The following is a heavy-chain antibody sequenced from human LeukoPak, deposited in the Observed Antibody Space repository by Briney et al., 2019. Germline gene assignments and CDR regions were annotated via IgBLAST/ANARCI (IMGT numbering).Heavy chain of an antibody. D-gene: IGHD6-6*01. CDR1: GYTFTNFD. V-gene: IGHV1-8*03. Sequence: ASVKVSCKASGYTFTNFDLNWVRQATGQGLEWMAWMNPNSGNTGYAQRFQGRVTITWDSSISTAYMELSSLRSEDTAVYYCIRSGSSSSYLDPWGQGTLVTVSS. CDR2: MNPNSGNT. J-gene: IGHJ5*02. CDR3: IRSGSSSSYLDP.